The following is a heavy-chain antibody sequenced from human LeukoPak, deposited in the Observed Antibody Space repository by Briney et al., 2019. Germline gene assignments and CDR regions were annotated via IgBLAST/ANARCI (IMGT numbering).Heavy chain of an antibody. CDR1: GGSISSYY. CDR2: FSYSGST. Sequence: SETLSLTCTVSGGSISSYYWSWIRQPPRKGLEWIGYFSYSGSTNYNPSLKSRVTISVDTSKNKFSLKLSSVTAADTAVYYCARRGIGVSPYFDYWGQGTLVTVSS. V-gene: IGHV4-59*08. CDR3: ARRGIGVSPYFDY. D-gene: IGHD3-3*01. J-gene: IGHJ4*02.